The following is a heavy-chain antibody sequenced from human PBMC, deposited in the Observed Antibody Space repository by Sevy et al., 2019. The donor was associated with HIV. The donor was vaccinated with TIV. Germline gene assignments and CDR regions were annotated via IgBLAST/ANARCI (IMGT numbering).Heavy chain of an antibody. CDR2: IFHSGST. D-gene: IGHD3-22*01. V-gene: IGHV4-38-2*01. CDR1: GYSISSGYY. CDR3: ARAPSSCDSSGRYYPWFDP. Sequence: SETLSLTCAVSGYSISSGYYWGWIRQPPGKGLEWIGSIFHSGSTYYNPSLKSRVTISVDTSKNHFSLKLSSVTAADKAVYFCARAPSSCDSSGRYYPWFDPWGQGPLVTVSS. J-gene: IGHJ5*02.